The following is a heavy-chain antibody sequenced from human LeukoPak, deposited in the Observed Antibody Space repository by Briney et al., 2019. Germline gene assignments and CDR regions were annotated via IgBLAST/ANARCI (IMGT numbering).Heavy chain of an antibody. V-gene: IGHV1-46*01. CDR2: INPSDGST. CDR1: AYPFTTYY. J-gene: IGHJ4*02. Sequence: ASVKVSCKTSAYPFTTYYMHLVRQAPGQGLEWMGVINPSDGSTSYAQKFRGRLTMTRDTSTSTLYMDLSSLIFEDTAVYFCTRDSSRGWFSVDHWGQGTLVTVSS. CDR3: TRDSSRGWFSVDH. D-gene: IGHD6-19*01.